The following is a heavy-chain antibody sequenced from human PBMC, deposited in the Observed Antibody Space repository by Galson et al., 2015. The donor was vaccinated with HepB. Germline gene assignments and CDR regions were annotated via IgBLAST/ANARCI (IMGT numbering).Heavy chain of an antibody. CDR2: IYYSGST. CDR3: ARLRGYSYGPTIDY. D-gene: IGHD5-18*01. CDR1: GGSISSSSYY. Sequence: ETLSLTCTVSGGSISSSSYYWGWIRQPPGKGLEWIGSIYYSGSTYYNPSLKSRVTISVDTSKNQFSLKLSSVTAADTAVYYCARLRGYSYGPTIDYWGQGTLVTVSS. V-gene: IGHV4-39*01. J-gene: IGHJ4*02.